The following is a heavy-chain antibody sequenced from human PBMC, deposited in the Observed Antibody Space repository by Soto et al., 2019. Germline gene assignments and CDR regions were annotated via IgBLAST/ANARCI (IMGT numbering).Heavy chain of an antibody. CDR3: AREVLWSRYFDY. J-gene: IGHJ4*02. D-gene: IGHD2-21*01. Sequence: GGSLRLSCAASGIIFSNYVMYWVRQAPGKGLEWVAFMSYDGTTKYYADSVKGRFTISRDNSKNTLYLQVNNLRPEDTGVYYCAREVLWSRYFDYWGQGTLVTVSS. CDR1: GIIFSNYV. CDR2: MSYDGTTK. V-gene: IGHV3-30-3*01.